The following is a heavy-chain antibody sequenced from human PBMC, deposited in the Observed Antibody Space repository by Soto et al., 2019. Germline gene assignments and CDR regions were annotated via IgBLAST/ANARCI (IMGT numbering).Heavy chain of an antibody. Sequence: QELLVESGGGVVQPGRSLRLSCSASRVIFNIYGMHWVRQTPGKGLEWVAVIAYDGANKYYADSVKGRFTISRDNSKNTRALEMNSLRPDDTAIYYCVRDVETSGTKVFYGMAAWGQEPTFT. D-gene: IGHD1-1*01. J-gene: IGHJ6*02. CDR2: IAYDGANK. CDR3: VRDVETSGTKVFYGMAA. V-gene: IGHV3-30*03. CDR1: RVIFNIYG.